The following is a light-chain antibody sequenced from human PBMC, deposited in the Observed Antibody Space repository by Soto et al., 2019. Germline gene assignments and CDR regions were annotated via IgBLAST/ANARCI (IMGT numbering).Light chain of an antibody. CDR3: SSYAGSNNFV. CDR2: ELT. CDR1: SSDVGGYNY. V-gene: IGLV2-8*01. Sequence: QSALTQPPSASGSPGQSVTISCTGTSSDVGGYNYVSWYQQHPGKAPKLMIYELTKRPSGVPDRFSGSKSGNTASLTVSGLQAGDEADYYCSSYAGSNNFVFGTGTKVTVL. J-gene: IGLJ1*01.